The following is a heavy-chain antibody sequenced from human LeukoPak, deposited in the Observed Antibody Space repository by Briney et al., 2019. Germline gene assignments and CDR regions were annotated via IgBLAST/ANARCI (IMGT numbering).Heavy chain of an antibody. V-gene: IGHV1-2*02. CDR1: GYTFTGYY. D-gene: IGHD6-13*01. J-gene: IGHJ4*02. CDR2: INPNTGGT. CDR3: ASSLVAAAGTSLDS. Sequence: ASVKVSFKASGYTFTGYYMHWVRQAPGQGLEWMGWINPNTGGTKYAQKFQGRVTLTRDTSISTAYMELSSLRSDDTAVYCCASSLVAAAGTSLDSWGQGTQVTVSS.